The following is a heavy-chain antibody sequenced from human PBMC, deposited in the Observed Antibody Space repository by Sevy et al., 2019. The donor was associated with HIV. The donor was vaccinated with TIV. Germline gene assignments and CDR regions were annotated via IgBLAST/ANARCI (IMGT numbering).Heavy chain of an antibody. CDR3: ASNLVDYDFWSGYSPRTYYYGMDV. Sequence: SETLSLTCTVSGGSISSYYWSWIRQPPGKGLEWIGYIYYSGSTNYNPSLKSRVTISVDTSKNQFSRKLSSVTAADTAVYYCASNLVDYDFWSGYSPRTYYYGMDVWGQGTTVTVSS. J-gene: IGHJ6*02. V-gene: IGHV4-59*01. CDR1: GGSISSYY. D-gene: IGHD3-3*01. CDR2: IYYSGST.